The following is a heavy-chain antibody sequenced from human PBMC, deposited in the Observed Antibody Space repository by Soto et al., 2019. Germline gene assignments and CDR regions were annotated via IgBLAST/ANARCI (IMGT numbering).Heavy chain of an antibody. CDR3: ARTPYYSGRHGPIDY. CDR1: GFSLSTSGMC. D-gene: IGHD1-26*01. V-gene: IGHV2-70*11. CDR2: IDWDDDK. J-gene: IGHJ4*02. Sequence: SGPTLVNPTQTLTLTCTFSGFSLSTSGMCVSWIRQPPGKALEWLARIDWDDDKYYSTSLKTRLTISKDTSKNQVVLTMTNMDPVDTATYYCARTPYYSGRHGPIDYWGQGTLVTAPQ.